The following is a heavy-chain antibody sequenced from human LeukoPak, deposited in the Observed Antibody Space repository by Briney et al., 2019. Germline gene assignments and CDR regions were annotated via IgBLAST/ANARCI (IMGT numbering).Heavy chain of an antibody. D-gene: IGHD6-19*01. CDR3: ARGGSGYFFDF. V-gene: IGHV3-74*01. CDR1: TFTLGTYW. CDR2: TNADGSGT. J-gene: IGHJ4*02. Sequence: GGSLRLSCTSSTFTLGTYWMHWVRQVPGEGLVWVARTNADGSGTNYADSVKGRFTISRDNAKNTLYLQMNSLRAEDSAVYYCARGGSGYFFDFWGQGTLVTVSS.